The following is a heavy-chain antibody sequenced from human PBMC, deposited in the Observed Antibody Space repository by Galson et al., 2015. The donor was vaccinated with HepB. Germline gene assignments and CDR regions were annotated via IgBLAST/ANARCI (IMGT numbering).Heavy chain of an antibody. J-gene: IGHJ6*02. V-gene: IGHV4-39*07. CDR3: ARDHYGSGSNYYYGMDV. CDR2: IYYSGST. CDR1: GGSISSSSYY. Sequence: LSLTCTVSGGSISSSSYYWGWIRQPPGKGLEWIGSIYYSGSTYYNPSLKSRVTISVDTSKNQFSLKLSSVTAADTAVYYCARDHYGSGSNYYYGMDVWGQGTTVTVSS. D-gene: IGHD3-10*01.